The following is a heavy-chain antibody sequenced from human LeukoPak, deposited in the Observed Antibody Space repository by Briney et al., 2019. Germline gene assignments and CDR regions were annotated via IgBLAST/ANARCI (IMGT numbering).Heavy chain of an antibody. Sequence: SETLSLTCTVSGYSISSGYYWGWIRQPPGKGLEWIGSIYHSGSTYYNPSLKSRVTISVDTSKNQFSLKLSSVTAADTAVYYCARAVHTFYYYYYYMDVWGKGTTVTVSS. CDR3: ARAVHTFYYYYYYMDV. CDR2: IYHSGST. J-gene: IGHJ6*03. CDR1: GYSISSGYY. V-gene: IGHV4-38-2*02. D-gene: IGHD1-1*01.